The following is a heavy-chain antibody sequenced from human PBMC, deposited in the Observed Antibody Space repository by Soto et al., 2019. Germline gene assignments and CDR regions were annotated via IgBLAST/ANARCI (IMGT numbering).Heavy chain of an antibody. J-gene: IGHJ6*02. CDR1: GYTFTSYY. V-gene: IGHV1-46*01. CDR3: AREDIPAAPYYYYYGTDV. CDR2: INPSGGST. D-gene: IGHD2-2*01. Sequence: GASVKVSCKASGYTFTSYYMHWVRQAPGQGLEWMGIINPSGGSTSYAQKFQGRVTMTRDTSTSTVYMELSSLRSEDTAVYYCAREDIPAAPYYYYYGTDVWGQGTTVTVSS.